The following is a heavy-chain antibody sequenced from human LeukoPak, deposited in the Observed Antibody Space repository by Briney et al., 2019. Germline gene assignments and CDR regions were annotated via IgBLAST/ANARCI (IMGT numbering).Heavy chain of an antibody. D-gene: IGHD3-10*01. CDR3: ARGTTYYYALDY. J-gene: IGHJ4*02. CDR1: GGSFSGYY. CDR2: VNHSGST. V-gene: IGHV4-34*01. Sequence: PSETLSLTCAVYGGSFSGYYWSWIRQHPGKGLEWIGEVNHSGSTNYNPSLKSRVTISVDTSKNQFSLKLSSVTAADTAVYYCARGTTYYYALDYWGQGTLVTVSS.